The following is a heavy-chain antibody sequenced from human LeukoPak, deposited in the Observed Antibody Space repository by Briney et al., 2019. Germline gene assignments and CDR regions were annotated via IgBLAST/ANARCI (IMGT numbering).Heavy chain of an antibody. V-gene: IGHV4-59*01. D-gene: IGHD3-10*01. CDR1: GGSISSYY. J-gene: IGHJ4*02. CDR3: ARDRELGH. Sequence: SETLSLTCTVSGGSISSYYWSWIRQPPGKGLEWIGYIYYSGSTNYNPSLKSRLTISVDTSKNQFSLKLRSVTAADTAVYYCARDRELGHWGQGTLVTVSS. CDR2: IYYSGST.